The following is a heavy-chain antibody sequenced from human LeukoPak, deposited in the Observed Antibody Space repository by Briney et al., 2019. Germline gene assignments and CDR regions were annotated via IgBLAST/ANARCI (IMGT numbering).Heavy chain of an antibody. CDR1: GFIFDNYA. CDR3: ARESETSGWYDY. CDR2: ISGDGGST. D-gene: IGHD6-19*01. J-gene: IGHJ4*02. V-gene: IGHV3-43*02. Sequence: PGESLRLSCAAPGFIFDNYAIHWVRQAPGKGLEWVSLISGDGGSTFYADSVRGRFTISRDNTRKSLSLQMSSLRSEDTALYYCARESETSGWYDYWGQGTLVTVSS.